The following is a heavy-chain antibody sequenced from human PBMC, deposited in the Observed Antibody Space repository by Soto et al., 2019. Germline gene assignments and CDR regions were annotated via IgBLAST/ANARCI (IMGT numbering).Heavy chain of an antibody. CDR3: AKHPEGQMVGATSYFDH. Sequence: PGGSLRLSCAVSGFTFSSYAMSWVRLAPGKGLEWVSGISGSGVTTYYADSVKGRFTISRDNSKNTLYLQMNSLRADDTAVYYCAKHPEGQMVGATSYFDHWGQGTLVTVSS. D-gene: IGHD1-26*01. CDR1: GFTFSSYA. J-gene: IGHJ4*02. CDR2: ISGSGVTT. V-gene: IGHV3-23*01.